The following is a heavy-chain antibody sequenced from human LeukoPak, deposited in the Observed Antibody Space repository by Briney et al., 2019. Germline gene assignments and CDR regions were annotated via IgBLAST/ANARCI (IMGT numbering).Heavy chain of an antibody. V-gene: IGHV4-31*03. CDR1: GGSISSGGYY. D-gene: IGHD2-15*01. CDR3: ARDQGYCSGGSCYFDAFDI. J-gene: IGHJ3*02. CDR2: IYYSGST. Sequence: SETLSLTCTVSGGSISSGGYYWSWIRQHPGKGPEWIGYIYYSGSTYYNPSLKSRVTISVDTSKNQFSLKLSSVTAADTAVYYCARDQGYCSGGSCYFDAFDIWGQGTMVTVSS.